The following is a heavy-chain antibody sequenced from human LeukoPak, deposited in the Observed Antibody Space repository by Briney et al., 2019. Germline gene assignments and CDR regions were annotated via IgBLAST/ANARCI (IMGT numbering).Heavy chain of an antibody. V-gene: IGHV1-24*01. J-gene: IGHJ4*02. CDR2: FDPEDGET. CDR3: ATLPSIRGYYDTDY. CDR1: GYTLTELS. Sequence: ASVKVSCKVSGYTLTELSMHWVRQAPGKGLEWMGGFDPEDGETIYAQKFQGRVTMTEDTSTDTAYMELSSLRSEDTAVYYCATLPSIRGYYDTDYWGQGTLVTVSS. D-gene: IGHD3-22*01.